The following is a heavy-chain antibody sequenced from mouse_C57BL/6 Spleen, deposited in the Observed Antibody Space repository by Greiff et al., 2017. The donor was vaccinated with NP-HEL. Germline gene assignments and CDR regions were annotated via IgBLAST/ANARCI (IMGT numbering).Heavy chain of an antibody. V-gene: IGHV5-4*01. Sequence: EVQVVESGGGLVKPGGSLKLSCAASGFTFSSYAMSWVRQTPEKRLAWVATISDGGSYTYYPDNVKGRFTISRDNAKNNLYLQMSHLKSEDTAMYYCARDYGSSYDDYFDVWGTGTTVTVSS. CDR3: ARDYGSSYDDYFDV. J-gene: IGHJ1*03. CDR2: ISDGGSYT. CDR1: GFTFSSYA. D-gene: IGHD1-1*01.